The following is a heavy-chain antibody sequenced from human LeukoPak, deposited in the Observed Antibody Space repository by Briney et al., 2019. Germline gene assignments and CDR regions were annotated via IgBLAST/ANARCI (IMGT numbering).Heavy chain of an antibody. J-gene: IGHJ4*02. D-gene: IGHD3-10*01. Sequence: PSETLSLTCTVSGGSISTYYWSSIRQPPRKGLEWIGYIYYTGSTSYNASVKSRVTMSLDASKNQFSLELNSVTPADTAVYYCAREGGSGRSFDYWGQGTLVTVSS. CDR3: AREGGSGRSFDY. CDR2: IYYTGST. CDR1: GGSISTYY. V-gene: IGHV4-59*01.